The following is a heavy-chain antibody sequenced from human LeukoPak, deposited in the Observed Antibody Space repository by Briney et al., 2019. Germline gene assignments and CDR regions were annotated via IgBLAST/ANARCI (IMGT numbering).Heavy chain of an antibody. D-gene: IGHD6-19*01. CDR3: ARGLAVAVPYYFDY. V-gene: IGHV1-18*01. Sequence: ASVKVSCKASGYTFTSYGISWVRQAPGQGLEWMGWISAYNGNTNYAQKLPGRVTMTTDTSTSTAYMELRSLRSDDTAVYYCARGLAVAVPYYFDYWGQGTLVTVSS. CDR1: GYTFTSYG. J-gene: IGHJ4*02. CDR2: ISAYNGNT.